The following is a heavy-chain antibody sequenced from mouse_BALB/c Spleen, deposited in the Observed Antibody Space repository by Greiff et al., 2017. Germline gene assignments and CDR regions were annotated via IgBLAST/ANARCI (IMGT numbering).Heavy chain of an antibody. V-gene: IGHV1S29*02. J-gene: IGHJ3*01. D-gene: IGHD2-4*01. Sequence: EVQLKQSGPELVKPGASVKISCKASGYTFTDYNMHWVKQSHGKSLEWIGYIYPYNGGTGYNQKFKSKATLTVDNSSSTAYMELRSLTSEDSAVYYCARIYYDYDAFAYWGQGTLVTVSA. CDR1: GYTFTDYN. CDR2: IYPYNGGT. CDR3: ARIYYDYDAFAY.